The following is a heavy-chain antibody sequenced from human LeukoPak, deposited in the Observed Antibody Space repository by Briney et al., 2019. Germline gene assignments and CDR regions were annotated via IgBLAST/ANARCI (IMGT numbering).Heavy chain of an antibody. CDR2: ISGSGGST. V-gene: IGHV3-23*01. CDR1: GFTFSSYA. Sequence: PGGSLRLSCAASGFTFSSYAMSWVRQAPGKGLEWVSAISGSGGSTYYADSVKGRFTISRDNSKNTLYLQMNSLRAEDTAVHYCAKEGRSGYCSSTSCSTYYFDYWGQGTLVTVSS. CDR3: AKEGRSGYCSSTSCSTYYFDY. J-gene: IGHJ4*02. D-gene: IGHD2-2*03.